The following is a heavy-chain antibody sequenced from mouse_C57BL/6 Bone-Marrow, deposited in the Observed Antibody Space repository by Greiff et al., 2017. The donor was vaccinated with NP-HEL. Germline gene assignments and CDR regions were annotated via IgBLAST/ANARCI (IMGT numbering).Heavy chain of an antibody. D-gene: IGHD5-5*01. CDR3: ARENYLDYFDY. CDR1: GYTFTSYG. Sequence: QVQLKESGAELARPGASVKLSCKASGYTFTSYGISWVKQRTGQGLEWIGEIYPRSGNTYYNEKFKGKATLTADKSSSTAYMELRSLTSEDSAVYFCARENYLDYFDYWGQGTTLTVSS. CDR2: IYPRSGNT. J-gene: IGHJ2*01. V-gene: IGHV1-81*01.